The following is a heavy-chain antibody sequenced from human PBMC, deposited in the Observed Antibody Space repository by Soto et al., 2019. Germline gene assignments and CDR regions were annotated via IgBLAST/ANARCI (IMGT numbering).Heavy chain of an antibody. D-gene: IGHD7-27*01. J-gene: IGHJ3*01. CDR2: IGGTDGDSDGVP. Sequence: VQLLESGGDLVQPGGSLRLSCVASGFILNNYAMSWVRQAPGKGPEWVSTIGGTDGDSDGVPWYEDSVKGRFTISRDSSANTLCLHMDNLRAEDSALYYWVKRGRNWGAFDFWGQGTTVVVSS. V-gene: IGHV3-23*01. CDR3: VKRGRNWGAFDF. CDR1: GFILNNYA.